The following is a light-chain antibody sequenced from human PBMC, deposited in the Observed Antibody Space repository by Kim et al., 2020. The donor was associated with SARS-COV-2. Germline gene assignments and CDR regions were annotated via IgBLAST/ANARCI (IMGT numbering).Light chain of an antibody. Sequence: DIQMTQSPSTLSASVGDRVTITCRASQSISTWLAWYQQKPGKAPKLLIYKASSLESGVPSRFSGSGSGTEFTLTISSPQPVDFATYYCQQYNSYSRTFAQGTKVDIK. CDR3: QQYNSYSRT. CDR2: KAS. CDR1: QSISTW. J-gene: IGKJ1*01. V-gene: IGKV1-5*03.